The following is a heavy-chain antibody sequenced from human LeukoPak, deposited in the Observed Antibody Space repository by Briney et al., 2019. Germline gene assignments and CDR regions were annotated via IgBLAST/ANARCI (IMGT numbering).Heavy chain of an antibody. J-gene: IGHJ6*04. V-gene: IGHV3-48*03. D-gene: IGHD3-10*01. Sequence: GGSLRLSCAASGFTFSSYEMNWVRQAPGKGLEWVSYISSSGSTIYYADSVKGRFAISRDNAKNSLYLQMNSPRAEDTAVYYCASPRGGPPYYYGMDVWGKGTTVTVSS. CDR3: ASPRGGPPYYYGMDV. CDR1: GFTFSSYE. CDR2: ISSSGSTI.